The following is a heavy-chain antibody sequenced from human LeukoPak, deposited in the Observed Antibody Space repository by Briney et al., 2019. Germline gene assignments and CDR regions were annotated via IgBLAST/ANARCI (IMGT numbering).Heavy chain of an antibody. CDR2: ISGSGGST. CDR1: GFTFSSYS. D-gene: IGHD3-10*01. J-gene: IGHJ6*03. V-gene: IGHV3-23*01. Sequence: PGGSLRLSCAASGFTFSSYSMNWVRQAPGKGLEWVSAISGSGGSTYYADSVKGRFTISRDNSKNTLYLQMNSLRAEDTAVYYCAKSASGFGELPPYYYYYVDVWGKGTTVTVSS. CDR3: AKSASGFGELPPYYYYYVDV.